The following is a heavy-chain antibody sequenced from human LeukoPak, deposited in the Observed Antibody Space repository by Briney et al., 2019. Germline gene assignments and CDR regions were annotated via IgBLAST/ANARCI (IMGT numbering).Heavy chain of an antibody. CDR3: AKVSYYYDSSGYPYYFDY. CDR2: ISYDGSNK. J-gene: IGHJ4*02. V-gene: IGHV3-30*04. Sequence: GGSLRLSCAASGFTFSSYAMHWVRQAPGKGLEWVAVISYDGSNKYYADSVKGRFTISRDNSKNTLYLQMNSLRAEDTAVYYCAKVSYYYDSSGYPYYFDYWGQGTLVTVSS. CDR1: GFTFSSYA. D-gene: IGHD3-22*01.